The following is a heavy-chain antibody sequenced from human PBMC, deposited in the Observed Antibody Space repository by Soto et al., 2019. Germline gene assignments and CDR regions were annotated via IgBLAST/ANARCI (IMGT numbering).Heavy chain of an antibody. CDR3: ARASSYYDILTGYYPHYYMDV. Sequence: EVQLVESGGGLVQPGGSLRLSCAASGFTFSSYSMNWVRQAPGKGLEWVSYISSSSSTIYYADSVKGRFTISRDNAKNSLYLQMNSLRAEDTAVYYCARASSYYDILTGYYPHYYMDVWGKGTTVTVSS. CDR2: ISSSSSTI. CDR1: GFTFSSYS. D-gene: IGHD3-9*01. J-gene: IGHJ6*03. V-gene: IGHV3-48*01.